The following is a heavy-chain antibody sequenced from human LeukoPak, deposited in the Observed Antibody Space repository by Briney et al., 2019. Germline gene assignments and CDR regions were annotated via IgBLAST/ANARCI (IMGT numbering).Heavy chain of an antibody. CDR3: ATNARFLNH. V-gene: IGHV3-11*01. D-gene: IGHD2/OR15-2a*01. Sequence: GGSLRLSCAASGFTFSDYYMTWIRQAPGKGLEWGSYISSSGSTIYYAASVKGRFTISRDNAKNSLYLQMNSLRAEDTAVYYCATNARFLNHWGQGTLVTVSS. CDR1: GFTFSDYY. J-gene: IGHJ5*02. CDR2: ISSSGSTI.